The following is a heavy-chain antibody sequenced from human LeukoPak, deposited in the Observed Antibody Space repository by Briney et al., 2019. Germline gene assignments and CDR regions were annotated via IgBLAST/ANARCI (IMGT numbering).Heavy chain of an antibody. CDR1: GFTFSSYS. V-gene: IGHV3-21*01. CDR3: ARDREYDSSVCGLSAFDI. Sequence: PGGSLRLSCAASGFTFSSYSMNWVRQAPGKGLEWVSSISSSSSYIYYADSVKGRFTISRDNAKNSLYLQMNSLRAEDTAVYYCARDREYDSSVCGLSAFDIWGQGTMVTVSS. CDR2: ISSSSSYI. D-gene: IGHD3-22*01. J-gene: IGHJ3*02.